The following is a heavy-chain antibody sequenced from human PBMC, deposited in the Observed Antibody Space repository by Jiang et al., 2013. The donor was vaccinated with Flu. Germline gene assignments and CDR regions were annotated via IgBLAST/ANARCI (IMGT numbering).Heavy chain of an antibody. J-gene: IGHJ2*01. CDR1: GGSIDTYY. CDR2: IYYSGNT. D-gene: IGHD1-14*01. V-gene: IGHV4-59*08. CDR3: ARGTHSWSTSWFFDL. Sequence: GSGLVKPSETLSLTCTISGGSIDTYYWSWIRQPPGKGLEWIGYIYYSGNTNSNPSLRSRVTISVDTSKNQFSLNLNSVTAADTAVYYCARGTHSWSTSWFFDLWGRGTLVTVSS.